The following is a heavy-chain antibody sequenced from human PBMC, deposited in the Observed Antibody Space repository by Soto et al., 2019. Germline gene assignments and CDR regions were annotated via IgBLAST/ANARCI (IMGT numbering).Heavy chain of an antibody. V-gene: IGHV3-30*18. J-gene: IGHJ4*02. CDR3: AKDQGGGQYYYDSSGYDY. D-gene: IGHD3-22*01. CDR1: GFTFSSYG. Sequence: PGGSLRLSCAASGFTFSSYGMHWVRQAPGKGLEWVAVISYDGSNKYYADSVKGRFTISRDNSKNTLYLQMNSLRAEDTAVYYCAKDQGGGQYYYDSSGYDYWGQGTLVTVSS. CDR2: ISYDGSNK.